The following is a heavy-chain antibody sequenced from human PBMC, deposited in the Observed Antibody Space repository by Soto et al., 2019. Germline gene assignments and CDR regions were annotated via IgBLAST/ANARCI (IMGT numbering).Heavy chain of an antibody. CDR3: ARWTTVDFDH. Sequence: PXETLSLTCTVSGISITSYYWSWIRQPPGKGLEWIGSIYYSESINYNPSLKSRATVSVDTSKNQFSLKLNSLTAADTAVYYCARWTTVDFDHWGQGTLVTVSS. V-gene: IGHV4-59*01. D-gene: IGHD4-17*01. CDR1: GISITSYY. CDR2: IYYSESI. J-gene: IGHJ4*02.